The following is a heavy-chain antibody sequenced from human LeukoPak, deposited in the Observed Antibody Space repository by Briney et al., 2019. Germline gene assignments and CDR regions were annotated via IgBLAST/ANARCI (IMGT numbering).Heavy chain of an antibody. Sequence: GGSLRLSCAASGFTFSSYEMNWVRQAPGKGLEWVSYVSSSGSTIYYADSVKGRFTISRDNARNSLYLQMNSLRAEDTAVYYCAELGITMIGGVWGKGTTVTISS. CDR2: VSSSGSTI. D-gene: IGHD3-10*02. V-gene: IGHV3-48*03. CDR3: AELGITMIGGV. J-gene: IGHJ6*04. CDR1: GFTFSSYE.